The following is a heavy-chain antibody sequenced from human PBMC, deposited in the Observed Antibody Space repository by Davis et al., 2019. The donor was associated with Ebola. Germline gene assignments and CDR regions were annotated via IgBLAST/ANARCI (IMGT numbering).Heavy chain of an antibody. V-gene: IGHV3-21*01. Sequence: GGSLRLSCAASGFTFSSYWMHWVRQAPGKGLEWVSSISSSSSYIYYADSVKGRFTISRDNAKNSLYLQMNSLRAEDTAVYYCASFRHYYDSSGYRSGTNYYYGMDVWGQGTLVTVSS. D-gene: IGHD3-22*01. CDR1: GFTFSSYW. CDR2: ISSSSSYI. CDR3: ASFRHYYDSSGYRSGTNYYYGMDV. J-gene: IGHJ6*02.